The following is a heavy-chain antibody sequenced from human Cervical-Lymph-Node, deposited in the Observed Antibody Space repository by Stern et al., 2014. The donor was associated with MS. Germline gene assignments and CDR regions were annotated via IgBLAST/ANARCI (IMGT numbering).Heavy chain of an antibody. CDR1: GHTLSELS. CDR3: AIEGLLYEYYYYYAMDV. CDR2: FDPEDGET. V-gene: IGHV1-24*01. Sequence: QVQLMQSGAEVKKPGASVKVSCKVSGHTLSELSMHWVRQAPGKGLEWMGHFDPEDGETIYAQKFQGRVTMTEDTSTDTAYMELSSLRSEDTAVYYCAIEGLLYEYYYYYAMDVWGQGTTVTVSS. D-gene: IGHD3-3*01. J-gene: IGHJ6*02.